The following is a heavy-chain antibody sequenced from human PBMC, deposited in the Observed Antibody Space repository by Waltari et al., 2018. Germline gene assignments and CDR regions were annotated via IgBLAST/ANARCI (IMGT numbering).Heavy chain of an antibody. D-gene: IGHD3-3*01. CDR1: GGSISSGDYY. Sequence: QVQLQESGPGLVKPSQTLSLTCTVSGGSISSGDYYWSWIRQPPGKGLEWIGYIYYSGSTYYSPSLKSRVTISVDTSKNQFSLKLSSVTAADTAVYYCASQRGWSGYYYYMDVWGKGTTVTVSS. V-gene: IGHV4-30-4*08. J-gene: IGHJ6*03. CDR3: ASQRGWSGYYYYMDV. CDR2: IYYSGST.